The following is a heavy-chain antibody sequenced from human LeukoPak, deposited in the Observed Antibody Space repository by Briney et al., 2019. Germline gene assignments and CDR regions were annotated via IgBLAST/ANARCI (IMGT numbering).Heavy chain of an antibody. CDR3: AKGVFVGGGYQNFDY. Sequence: GGSLRLSCAGSGFTFSSYAMSWVRQAPGKGLEWVSAISGSGGSTYYADSVKGRFTISRDNSKNTLYLQMNSLRAEDTAVYYCAKGVFVGGGYQNFDYWGQGTLVTVSS. CDR1: GFTFSSYA. D-gene: IGHD3-22*01. J-gene: IGHJ4*02. V-gene: IGHV3-23*01. CDR2: ISGSGGST.